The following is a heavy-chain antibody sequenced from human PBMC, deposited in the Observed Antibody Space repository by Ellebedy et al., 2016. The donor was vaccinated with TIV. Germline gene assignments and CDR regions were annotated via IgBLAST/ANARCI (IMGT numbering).Heavy chain of an antibody. J-gene: IGHJ5*02. Sequence: GESLKISCAASGFTFSSYGMHWVRQAPGKGLEWVAVIWYDGSNKYYADSVKGRFTISRDNSKNTLYLQMNSLRAEDTAVYYCARDSDRGSYRNWFDPWGQGTLVTVSS. CDR1: GFTFSSYG. CDR3: ARDSDRGSYRNWFDP. D-gene: IGHD1-26*01. CDR2: IWYDGSNK. V-gene: IGHV3-33*01.